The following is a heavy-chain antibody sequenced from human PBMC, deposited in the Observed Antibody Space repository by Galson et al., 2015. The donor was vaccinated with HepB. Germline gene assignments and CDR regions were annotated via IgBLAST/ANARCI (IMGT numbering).Heavy chain of an antibody. CDR3: ARVGVLGDYFDY. D-gene: IGHD3-3*02. Sequence: SLRLSCAASGFTFSSYWMHWVRHAPGKGLVWVSRINSDGSSTTYADPVKGRFTISRDNAKNTLYLQMNSLRAEDTAVYYCARVGVLGDYFDYWGQGTLVTVSS. J-gene: IGHJ4*02. CDR1: GFTFSSYW. V-gene: IGHV3-74*01. CDR2: INSDGSST.